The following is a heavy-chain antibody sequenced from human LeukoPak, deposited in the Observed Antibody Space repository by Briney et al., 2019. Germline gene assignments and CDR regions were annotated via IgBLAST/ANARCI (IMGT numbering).Heavy chain of an antibody. Sequence: ASVKVSCKSSGYTFTGYYMHWVRQAPGQGFEWMGRIDSDSGGTNYAQNFQGRVTMTRDTSISTVYMELISLRSDDTAVYYCAREMNYDDYRTSDYWGQGTQATVSS. D-gene: IGHD4-17*01. V-gene: IGHV1-2*02. J-gene: IGHJ4*02. CDR2: IDSDSGGT. CDR1: GYTFTGYY. CDR3: AREMNYDDYRTSDY.